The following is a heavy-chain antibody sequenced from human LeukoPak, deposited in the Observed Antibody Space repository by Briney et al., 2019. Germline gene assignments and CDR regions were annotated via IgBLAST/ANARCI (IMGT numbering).Heavy chain of an antibody. CDR2: INPNSGGT. D-gene: IGHD6-13*01. CDR1: GYTFTGYY. CDR3: ARIAAAGTPRGMDV. Sequence: GASAKVSCKASGYTFTGYYMHWVRQAPGQGLEWMGWINPNSGGTNYAQKFQGRVTMTRDTSISTAYMELSRLRSDDTAVYYCARIAAAGTPRGMDVWGKGTTVTVSS. V-gene: IGHV1-2*02. J-gene: IGHJ6*04.